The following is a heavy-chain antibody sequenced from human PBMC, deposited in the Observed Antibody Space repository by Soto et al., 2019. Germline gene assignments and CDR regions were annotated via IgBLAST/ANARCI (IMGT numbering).Heavy chain of an antibody. CDR3: ARVPAYYDILTGYYYVDY. V-gene: IGHV1-18*04. D-gene: IGHD3-9*01. CDR2: ISAYNGNT. CDR1: GYTFTSYG. Sequence: QVQRVQSGAEVKKPGASVKVSCKASGYTFTSYGISWVRQAPGQGLAWMGWISAYNGNTNYAQQLQGRVTMTTDTSTSTAYMELRSLRSDDTAVYCCARVPAYYDILTGYYYVDYWGQGTLVTVSS. J-gene: IGHJ4*02.